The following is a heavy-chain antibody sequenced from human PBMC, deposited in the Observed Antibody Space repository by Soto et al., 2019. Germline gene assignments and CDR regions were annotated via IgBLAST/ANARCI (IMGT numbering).Heavy chain of an antibody. D-gene: IGHD6-19*01. CDR3: AKLTAVAGRAFDY. CDR2: ISYDGSNK. J-gene: IGHJ4*02. V-gene: IGHV3-30*18. Sequence: GGSLRLSCAASGFTFSSYGMHWVRQAPGKGLEWVAVISYDGSNKYYADSVKGRFTISRDNSKNTLYLQMNSLRAEDTAVYYCAKLTAVAGRAFDYWGQGTLVTVYS. CDR1: GFTFSSYG.